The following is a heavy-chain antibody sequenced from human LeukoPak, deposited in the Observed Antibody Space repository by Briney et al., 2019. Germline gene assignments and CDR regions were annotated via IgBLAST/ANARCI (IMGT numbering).Heavy chain of an antibody. D-gene: IGHD5-12*01. CDR3: ARDRSGSGYDLGILDY. Sequence: ASVKVSCKASGYTFTGYYMHWVRQAPGQGLKWMGRINPNSGGTNYAQKFQGRVTMTRDTSISTAYMELSRLRSDDTAVYYCARDRSGSGYDLGILDYWGQGTLVTVSS. V-gene: IGHV1-2*06. CDR2: INPNSGGT. CDR1: GYTFTGYY. J-gene: IGHJ4*02.